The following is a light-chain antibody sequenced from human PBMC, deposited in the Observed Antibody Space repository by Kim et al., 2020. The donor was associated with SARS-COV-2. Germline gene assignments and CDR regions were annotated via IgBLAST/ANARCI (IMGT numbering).Light chain of an antibody. Sequence: GQSITISCTGTSSDVGDYNYVSWYQQHPGEAPKLMIYDVSNRPSGVSNRFSGSKSGNTASLTISGLHAEDEADYYCSSYTSSSTYVFGTGTKVTVL. CDR3: SSYTSSSTYV. J-gene: IGLJ1*01. CDR1: SSDVGDYNY. V-gene: IGLV2-14*03. CDR2: DVS.